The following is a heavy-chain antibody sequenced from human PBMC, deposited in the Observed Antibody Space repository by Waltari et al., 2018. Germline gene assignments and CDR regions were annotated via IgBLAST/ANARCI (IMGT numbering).Heavy chain of an antibody. CDR1: GFIFSSYG. D-gene: IGHD1-1*01. J-gene: IGHJ4*02. CDR2: ISSSSTII. V-gene: IGHV3-48*01. CDR3: ARERNGARFDS. Sequence: EVQLGESGGGLLQPGGSLRPSCPASGFIFSSYGMNWVRQAPGKGLQWVSYISSSSTIIHYTDSVKGRFTISRDNAKNSLNLQMDGLRADDTAVYYCARERNGARFDSWGQGTLVTVSS.